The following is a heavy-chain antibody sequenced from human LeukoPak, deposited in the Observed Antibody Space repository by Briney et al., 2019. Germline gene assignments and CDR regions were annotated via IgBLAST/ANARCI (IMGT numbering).Heavy chain of an antibody. CDR2: ISAYNGNT. CDR1: GYTFTSYG. V-gene: IGHV1-18*01. J-gene: IGHJ5*02. D-gene: IGHD2-8*01. Sequence: ASVKVSCKASGYTFTSYGISWVRQAPGQGLEWMGWISAYNGNTNYAQKLQGRVTLTTDTSTSTAYMELRSLRSDDTAVYYCARDSIVLMVYAMPNWFDPWGQGTLVTVSS. CDR3: ARDSIVLMVYAMPNWFDP.